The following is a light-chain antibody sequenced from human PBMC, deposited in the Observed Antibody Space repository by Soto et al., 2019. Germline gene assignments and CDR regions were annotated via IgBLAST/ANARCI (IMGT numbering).Light chain of an antibody. V-gene: IGKV3-20*01. Sequence: EIVLTQSPGTLSLSPGERATLSCRASQSISSNYLAWYQHEPGQAPRLLIYGASSRATGVPDRFSGSGTGTDFTLTISSLEPGDFAVYYCQQYGSSLRTFGQGTKVEVK. J-gene: IGKJ1*01. CDR1: QSISSNY. CDR2: GAS. CDR3: QQYGSSLRT.